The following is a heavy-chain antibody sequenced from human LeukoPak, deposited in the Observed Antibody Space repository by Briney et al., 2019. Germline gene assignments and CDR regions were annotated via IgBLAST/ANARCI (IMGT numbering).Heavy chain of an antibody. CDR3: ADSIAARPAPVDY. CDR2: INHSGST. CDR1: GGSFSGYY. D-gene: IGHD6-6*01. Sequence: PSETLSLTCAVYGGSFSGYYWSWIRQPPGKGLEWIGEINHSGSTHYNPPLKSRVTISVDTSKNQFSLKLSSVTAADTAVYYCADSIAARPAPVDYWGQGTLVTVFS. V-gene: IGHV4-34*01. J-gene: IGHJ4*02.